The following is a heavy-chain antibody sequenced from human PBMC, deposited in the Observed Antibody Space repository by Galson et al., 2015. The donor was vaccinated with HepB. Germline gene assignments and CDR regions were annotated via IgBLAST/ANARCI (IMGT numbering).Heavy chain of an antibody. Sequence: SLRLSCAASGFTFSSYWMSWVRQAPGKGLEWVANIKQDGSEKYYVDSVKGPFTISRDNAKNSLYLQMNSLRAEDTAVYYCARESGRLYYYYYYGMDVWGQGTTVTVSS. CDR3: ARESGRLYYYYYYGMDV. CDR2: IKQDGSEK. D-gene: IGHD2-2*01. V-gene: IGHV3-7*03. CDR1: GFTFSSYW. J-gene: IGHJ6*02.